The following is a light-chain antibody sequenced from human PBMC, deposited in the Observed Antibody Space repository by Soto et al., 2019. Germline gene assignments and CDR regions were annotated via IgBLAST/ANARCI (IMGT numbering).Light chain of an antibody. V-gene: IGKV3-11*01. Sequence: EIVLTQSPAILSLSPGERATLSCRASQSVGTYVDWYQQKLGQAPRLLIYDASNRATGIPARFSGSGSGTDFTLTISSLEPEDLAVYYCQQRVNWLIFGGGTNVE. CDR2: DAS. CDR3: QQRVNWLI. J-gene: IGKJ4*01. CDR1: QSVGTY.